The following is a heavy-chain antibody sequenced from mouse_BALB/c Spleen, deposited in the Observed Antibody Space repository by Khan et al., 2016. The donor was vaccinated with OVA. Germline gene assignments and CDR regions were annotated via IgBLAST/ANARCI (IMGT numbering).Heavy chain of an antibody. CDR2: ISSGGNYT. J-gene: IGHJ3*01. CDR1: GFTFSTYG. Sequence: EVQLQESGGDLVKPGGSLKLSCAASGFTFSTYGMSWVRQTPDKRLEWVATISSGGNYTYYPDNVKGRFTISRDNAKNTLYLQLSSLKSEDTAMYYCARLAYYYDSEGFAYWGQGTLVTVAA. D-gene: IGHD1-1*01. CDR3: ARLAYYYDSEGFAY. V-gene: IGHV5-6*01.